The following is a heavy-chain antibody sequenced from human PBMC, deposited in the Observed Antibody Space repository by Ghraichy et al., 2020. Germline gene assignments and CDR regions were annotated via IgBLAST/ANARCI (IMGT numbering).Heavy chain of an antibody. Sequence: SETLSLTCTVSGGSISSYYWSWIRQPPGKGLEWIGYIYYSGSTNYNPSLKSRVTISVDTSKNQFSLKLSSVTAADTAVYYCARGHSGAAAAHFDYWGQGTLVTVSS. CDR3: ARGHSGAAAAHFDY. J-gene: IGHJ4*02. V-gene: IGHV4-59*01. D-gene: IGHD6-13*01. CDR1: GGSISSYY. CDR2: IYYSGST.